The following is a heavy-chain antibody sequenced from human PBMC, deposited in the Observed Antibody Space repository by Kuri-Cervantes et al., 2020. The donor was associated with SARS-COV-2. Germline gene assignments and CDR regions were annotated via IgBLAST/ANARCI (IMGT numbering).Heavy chain of an antibody. J-gene: IGHJ6*03. CDR1: GGTFSSYA. CDR2: IIPLFGTT. Sequence: SVKVSCKASGGTFSSYAVTWGRQAPGQGLEWMGRIIPLFGTTIYAQKFQGRVTITADKSTNTAYMVLSSLRSDDTAVYYRARAPSWNGGYYYMDVWGEGTTVTVSS. CDR3: ARAPSWNGGYYYMDV. D-gene: IGHD1-1*01. V-gene: IGHV1-69*06.